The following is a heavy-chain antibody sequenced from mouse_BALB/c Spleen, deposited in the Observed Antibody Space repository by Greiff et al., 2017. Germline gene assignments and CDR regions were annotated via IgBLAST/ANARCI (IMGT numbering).Heavy chain of an antibody. CDR3: AILTGTTGY. Sequence: QVQLQQSGAELAKPGASVKMSCKASGYTFTSYWMHWVKQRPGQGLEWIGYINTSTGYTEYNQKFKDKATLTADKSSSTAYMQLSSLTSEDSAVYYCAILTGTTGYWGQGTTLTVPS. CDR1: GYTFTSYW. D-gene: IGHD4-1*01. V-gene: IGHV1-7*01. J-gene: IGHJ2*01. CDR2: INTSTGYT.